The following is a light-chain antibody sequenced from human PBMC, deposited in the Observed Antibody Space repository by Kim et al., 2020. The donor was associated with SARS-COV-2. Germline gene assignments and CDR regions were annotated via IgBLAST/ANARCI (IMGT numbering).Light chain of an antibody. CDR3: QQTYSIPPIT. CDR1: QSVKSH. J-gene: IGKJ5*01. CDR2: AAS. V-gene: IGKV1-39*01. Sequence: SAGNRVTITCRARQSVKSHLNRDQQKPGKAPKLLICAASSLESGVPSRFSGSGSGTDCTLTISSLQPEDFATYYCQQTYSIPPITFGQGTRLEI.